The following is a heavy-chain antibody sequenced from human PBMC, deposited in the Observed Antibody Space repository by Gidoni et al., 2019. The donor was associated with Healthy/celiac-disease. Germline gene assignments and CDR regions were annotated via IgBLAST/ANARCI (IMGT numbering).Heavy chain of an antibody. Sequence: EVQLVESGGGLVKPGGSLRLSCAASGFPFSSYSMNWVRQAPGKGLEWVSSISSSSSYTYYADSVKGRFTISRDNAKNSLYLQMNSLRAEDTAVYYCARISGFVYYYYGMDVWGQGTTVTVSS. J-gene: IGHJ6*02. V-gene: IGHV3-21*01. CDR3: ARISGFVYYYYGMDV. CDR2: ISSSSSYT. D-gene: IGHD6-19*01. CDR1: GFPFSSYS.